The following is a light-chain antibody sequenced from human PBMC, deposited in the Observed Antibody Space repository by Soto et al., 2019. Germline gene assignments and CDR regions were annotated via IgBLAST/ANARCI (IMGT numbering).Light chain of an antibody. CDR1: QSIGHF. J-gene: IGKJ4*01. CDR3: RQSYSTLLT. CDR2: TAS. Sequence: DIQMTQSPSSVSASVGDRVTITCRASQSIGHFLSWFQQSPGTAPKVLIYTASSLSSGVPSRFRGSGSGTAFTLTSSRLQPEDFATYYCRQSYSTLLTVGGGTKVELK. V-gene: IGKV1-39*01.